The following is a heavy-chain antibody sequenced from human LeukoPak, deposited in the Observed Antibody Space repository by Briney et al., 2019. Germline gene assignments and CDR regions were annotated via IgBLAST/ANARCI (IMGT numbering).Heavy chain of an antibody. CDR2: ISGSGGST. Sequence: GGSLRLSCAASGFTFSSYGMSWVRQAPGKGLEWVSAISGSGGSTYYADSVKGRFTISRDNSKNTLYLQMNSLRAEDTAVYYCAKANDIVVVVAATVSTAYYMDVWGKGTTVTISS. J-gene: IGHJ6*03. CDR3: AKANDIVVVVAATVSTAYYMDV. D-gene: IGHD2-15*01. V-gene: IGHV3-23*01. CDR1: GFTFSSYG.